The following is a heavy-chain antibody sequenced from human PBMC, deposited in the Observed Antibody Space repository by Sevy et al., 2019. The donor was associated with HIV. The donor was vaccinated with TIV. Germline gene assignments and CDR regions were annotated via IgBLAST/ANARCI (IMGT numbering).Heavy chain of an antibody. CDR2: ISSSSSTI. CDR3: ARDDSSGYYYGWFDP. V-gene: IGHV3-48*02. Sequence: GGSLRLSCAASGFTFSSYSMNWVRQAPGKGLEWVSYISSSSSTIYYADSVKGRFTISRDNAKNSLYLQMNSLRDEDTAVYYCARDDSSGYYYGWFDPWGQGTLVIVSS. D-gene: IGHD3-22*01. CDR1: GFTFSSYS. J-gene: IGHJ5*02.